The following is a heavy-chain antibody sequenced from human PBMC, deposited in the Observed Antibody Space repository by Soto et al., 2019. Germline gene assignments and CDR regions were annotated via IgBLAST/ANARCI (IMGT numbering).Heavy chain of an antibody. CDR1: GFSFSSYA. Sequence: SLRLSCAASGFSFSSYAMHWVRQAPGKGLEWVGVISYDGSNKYYAESVKGRFTISRDNTKDSLYLQMNSLRAEDTAIYYCARGSAFIGLDYWGQGTPVTVSS. V-gene: IGHV3-30-3*01. CDR2: ISYDGSNK. J-gene: IGHJ4*02. CDR3: ARGSAFIGLDY. D-gene: IGHD1-26*01.